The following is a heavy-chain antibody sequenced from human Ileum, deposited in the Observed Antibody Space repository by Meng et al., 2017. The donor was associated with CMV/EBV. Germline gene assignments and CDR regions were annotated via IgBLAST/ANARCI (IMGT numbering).Heavy chain of an antibody. D-gene: IGHD5-18*01. CDR2: INVYSGNP. Sequence: QVQLVQSGSELKEPGASVKVSCKTSGYTFFDYGINWVRQAPGQRLEWMGWINVYSGNPTYAQDFTGRFVFSLDTSVSTAYLQINSLRAEDTAVYYCTRGAGEHTAKLDYWGQGTLVTVSS. J-gene: IGHJ4*02. CDR3: TRGAGEHTAKLDY. V-gene: IGHV7-4-1*02. CDR1: GYTFFDYG.